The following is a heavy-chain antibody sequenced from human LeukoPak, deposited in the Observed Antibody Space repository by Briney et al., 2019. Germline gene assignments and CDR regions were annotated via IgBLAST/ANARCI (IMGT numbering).Heavy chain of an antibody. V-gene: IGHV3-7*04. J-gene: IGHJ4*02. D-gene: IGHD5-18*01. CDR3: AREGIQLWPYYFDY. Sequence: PGGSLRLSCAASGFTFSSYWMSWVRQAPGKGLEWVANIKQDGSEKYYVDSVKGRFTISRDNAKNSLYLQMKSLRAEDTAVYYCAREGIQLWPYYFDYWGQGTLVTVSS. CDR1: GFTFSSYW. CDR2: IKQDGSEK.